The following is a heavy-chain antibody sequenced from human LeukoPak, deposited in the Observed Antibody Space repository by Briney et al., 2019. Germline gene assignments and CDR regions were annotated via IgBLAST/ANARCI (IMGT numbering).Heavy chain of an antibody. CDR2: MNPNSGNT. Sequence: ASVKVSCTASGYTFTSYDINWVRQATGQGLEWIGWMNPNSGNTGYAQKFQGRVTMTRNTSISTAYMEPSSLRSEDTAVYYCARGRTVTTYYYYGMDVWGQGTTVTVSS. CDR1: GYTFTSYD. V-gene: IGHV1-8*01. CDR3: ARGRTVTTYYYYGMDV. J-gene: IGHJ6*02. D-gene: IGHD4-17*01.